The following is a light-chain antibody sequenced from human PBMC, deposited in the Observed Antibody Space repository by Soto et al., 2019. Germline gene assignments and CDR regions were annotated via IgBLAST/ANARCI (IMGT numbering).Light chain of an antibody. V-gene: IGLV2-14*01. CDR3: SSYTSSNTLVV. CDR2: DVS. Sequence: QSALTQPASVSGSPGQSITISCTGTSSDVGGYNYVSWYQQHPGKAPKLMIYDVSNRHSGVSNRFSGSKSGNTASLTISGLQAEDGADYYCSSYTSSNTLVVFGGGTKLTVL. J-gene: IGLJ2*01. CDR1: SSDVGGYNY.